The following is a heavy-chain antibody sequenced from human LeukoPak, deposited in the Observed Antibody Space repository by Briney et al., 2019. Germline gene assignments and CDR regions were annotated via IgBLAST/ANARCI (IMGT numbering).Heavy chain of an antibody. D-gene: IGHD3-10*01. CDR3: ARGLPDYGSGSYFFY. J-gene: IGHJ4*02. Sequence: SETLSLTCAVYGGSFSGYYWSWIRQPPGKGLEWIGEINHSGSTNYNPSLKSRVTISVDTSKNQFSLKLSSATAADTAVYYCARGLPDYGSGSYFFYWGQGTLVTVSS. CDR1: GGSFSGYY. V-gene: IGHV4-34*01. CDR2: INHSGST.